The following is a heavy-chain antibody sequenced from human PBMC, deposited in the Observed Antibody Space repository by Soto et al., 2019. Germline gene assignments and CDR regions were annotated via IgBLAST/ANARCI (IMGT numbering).Heavy chain of an antibody. CDR2: VSANNGHT. J-gene: IGHJ6*02. D-gene: IGHD2-8*01. V-gene: IGHV1-18*01. CDR3: ATDIESVTAKHFFYYYAMDV. CDR1: CFTFSNYG. Sequence: SVKVSCKGSCFTFSNYGLNWVRPAPGQGLEWMGWVSANNGHTNYAQSLQGRVSMTTDTSTSTAYMELRGLRFDDTAVYYCATDIESVTAKHFFYYYAMDVWGQGTKVTVYS.